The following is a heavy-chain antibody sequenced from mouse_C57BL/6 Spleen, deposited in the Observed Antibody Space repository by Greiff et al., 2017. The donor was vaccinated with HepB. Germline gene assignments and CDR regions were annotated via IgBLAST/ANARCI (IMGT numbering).Heavy chain of an antibody. V-gene: IGHV14-4*01. CDR1: GFNIKDDY. Sequence: EVQLQQSGAELVRPGASVKLSCTASGFNIKDDYMHWVKQRPEQGLEWIGWIDPENGDTEYASKFQGKATITADTSSSTAYLQLSSLTSEDTAVYYCTSYYGNYSWFAYWGQGTLVTVSA. CDR2: IDPENGDT. CDR3: TSYYGNYSWFAY. J-gene: IGHJ3*01. D-gene: IGHD2-10*01.